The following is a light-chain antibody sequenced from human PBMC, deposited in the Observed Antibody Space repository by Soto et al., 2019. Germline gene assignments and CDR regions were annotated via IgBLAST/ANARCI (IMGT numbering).Light chain of an antibody. CDR3: QQYGSSIT. CDR2: GAS. J-gene: IGKJ5*01. Sequence: EIVLTQSPAPLSLSPGERATLSCRASQSVSSSYLAWYQQKPGQAPRLLIYGASSRATGIPDRFSGSGSGTDFTLTISRLEPEDFAVYYCQQYGSSITFGQGTRLEIK. V-gene: IGKV3-20*01. CDR1: QSVSSSY.